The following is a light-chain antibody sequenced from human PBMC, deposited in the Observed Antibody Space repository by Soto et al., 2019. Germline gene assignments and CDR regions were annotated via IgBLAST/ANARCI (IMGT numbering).Light chain of an antibody. CDR3: QQYSDSSGA. CDR1: QSIGTW. Sequence: DIQVTQSPATRSASVGDRVTITCGASQSIGTWLAWYQQTPGKAPKLLLFDASTLESGVPSRFSGSGSGTDFTLTISSLQPDDFATYYCQQYSDSSGAFGQGTKVDIK. J-gene: IGKJ1*01. V-gene: IGKV1-5*01. CDR2: DAS.